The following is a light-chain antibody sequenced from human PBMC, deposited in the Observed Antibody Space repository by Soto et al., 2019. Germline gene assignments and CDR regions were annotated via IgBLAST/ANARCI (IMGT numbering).Light chain of an antibody. CDR3: QQRSNWPQIT. CDR1: QSVSSSY. V-gene: IGKV3D-20*02. Sequence: EIVLTQSPGTLSLSPGERAPLSCRARQSVSSSYLAWYQQKPGQAPRLLMYDASTRATGIPARFSGSGSGTEFTLSISSLQSEDFAVYYCQQRSNWPQITFGQGTRLEIK. J-gene: IGKJ5*01. CDR2: DAS.